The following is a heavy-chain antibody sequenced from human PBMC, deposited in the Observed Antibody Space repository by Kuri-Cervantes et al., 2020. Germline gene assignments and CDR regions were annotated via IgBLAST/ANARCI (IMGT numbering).Heavy chain of an antibody. CDR2: MNPSSGNT. D-gene: IGHD5-12*01. CDR1: GYTFTSYD. V-gene: IGHV1-8*01. J-gene: IGHJ4*02. Sequence: ASVKVSCKASGYTFTSYDINWVRQATGQGLEWMGWMNPSSGNTGYAQKFQGRVTMTRNTSISTAYMELSSLRSEDTAVYYCARGYDHIDIVATMADYWGQGTLVTVSS. CDR3: ARGYDHIDIVATMADY.